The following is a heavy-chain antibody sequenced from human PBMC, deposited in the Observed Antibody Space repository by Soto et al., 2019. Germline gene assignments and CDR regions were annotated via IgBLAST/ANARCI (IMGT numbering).Heavy chain of an antibody. D-gene: IGHD3-3*01. CDR1: GYTFTSYG. CDR3: ARDKHDFWSGSPPLPGWFDP. CDR2: ISAYNGNT. J-gene: IGHJ5*02. V-gene: IGHV1-18*01. Sequence: ASVKVSCTASGYTFTSYGISWVRQAPGQGLEWMGWISAYNGNTNYAQKLQGRVTMTTDTSTSTAYMELRSLRSDDTAVYYCARDKHDFWSGSPPLPGWFDPWGQGTLVTVSS.